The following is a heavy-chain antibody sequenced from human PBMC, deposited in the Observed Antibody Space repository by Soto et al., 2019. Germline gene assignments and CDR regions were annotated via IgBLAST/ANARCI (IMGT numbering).Heavy chain of an antibody. V-gene: IGHV1-3*01. CDR3: ARLSEGVITFGGVIVIGTINDASDI. D-gene: IGHD3-16*02. J-gene: IGHJ3*02. CDR2: INAGNGNT. CDR1: GYTFTSYA. Sequence: ASVKVSCKASGYTFTSYAMHWVRQAPGQRLEWMGWINAGNGNTKYSQKFQGRVTITRDTSASTAYMELSSLRSEDTAVYYCARLSEGVITFGGVIVIGTINDASDIWGQGTMVTVSS.